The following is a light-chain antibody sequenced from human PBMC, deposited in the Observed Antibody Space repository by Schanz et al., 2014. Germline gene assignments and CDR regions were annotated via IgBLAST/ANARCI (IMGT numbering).Light chain of an antibody. CDR3: SSYAGSNNLL. CDR2: NVN. Sequence: QSALIQPPSVSGSPGQSVTISCTGTSSDVGSYDYVSWYQQHPGTVPKPMIYNVNTRPSGVPDRFSGSKSGNTASLTVSGLQGEDEADYYCSSYAGSNNLLFGGGTKLTVL. J-gene: IGLJ2*01. CDR1: SSDVGSYDY. V-gene: IGLV2-8*01.